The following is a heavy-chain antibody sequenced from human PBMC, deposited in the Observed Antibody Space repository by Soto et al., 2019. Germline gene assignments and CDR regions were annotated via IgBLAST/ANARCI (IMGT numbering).Heavy chain of an antibody. J-gene: IGHJ3*02. CDR1: GGSISSGGYY. D-gene: IGHD2-15*01. V-gene: IGHV4-31*03. CDR2: IYYSGST. CDR3: ARERGGYCSGGSCYPSSSYDAFDI. Sequence: QVQLQESGPGLVKPSQTLSLTCTVSGGSISSGGYYWSWIRQHPGKGLEWIGYIYYSGSTYYNPSLKSRVTISVDTSKNQFSLKLSSVTAADTAVYYCARERGGYCSGGSCYPSSSYDAFDIWGQGTMVTVSS.